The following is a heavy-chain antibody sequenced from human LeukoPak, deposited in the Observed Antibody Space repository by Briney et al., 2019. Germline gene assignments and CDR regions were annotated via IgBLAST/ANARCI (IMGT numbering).Heavy chain of an antibody. Sequence: QSGGSLRLSCAVSGFTVGSTYMSWVRQAPGKGLEWVSAIYSGGSTYYADSVKGRLTISRDNSKNTLYLQMNSLRAEDTAVYYCARDYGSGSYFTTRYYYGMDVWGQGTTVTVSS. J-gene: IGHJ6*02. V-gene: IGHV3-53*05. CDR1: GFTVGSTY. CDR2: IYSGGST. D-gene: IGHD3-10*01. CDR3: ARDYGSGSYFTTRYYYGMDV.